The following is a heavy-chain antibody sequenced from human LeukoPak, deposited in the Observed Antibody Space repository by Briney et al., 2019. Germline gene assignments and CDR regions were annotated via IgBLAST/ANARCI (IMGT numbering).Heavy chain of an antibody. CDR3: TRDIVLPTAYWYFDL. CDR2: IHSSGTT. Sequence: PSETLSLTCSVSGGFISSYYWSWIRQPAGKGLEWIGRIHSSGTTNYSPSLKSRVTMSVDTSKNQFSLRLSSVTAADTAVYFCTRDIVLPTAYWYFDLWGRGTLVTVSS. J-gene: IGHJ2*01. CDR1: GGFISSYY. D-gene: IGHD2-2*01. V-gene: IGHV4-4*07.